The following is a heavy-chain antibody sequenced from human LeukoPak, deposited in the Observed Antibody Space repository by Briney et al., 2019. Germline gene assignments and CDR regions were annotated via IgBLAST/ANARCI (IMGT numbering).Heavy chain of an antibody. Sequence: GGSLRLSCAASGFTFSSYGMHWVRQAPGKGLEWVAVISYDGSNKYYADSVKGRFTISRDNSKNTLYLQMNSLRAEDTAVYYCAKELVVRGYFDYWGQGTLVTVYS. CDR3: AKELVVRGYFDY. CDR2: ISYDGSNK. D-gene: IGHD2-15*01. J-gene: IGHJ4*02. V-gene: IGHV3-30*18. CDR1: GFTFSSYG.